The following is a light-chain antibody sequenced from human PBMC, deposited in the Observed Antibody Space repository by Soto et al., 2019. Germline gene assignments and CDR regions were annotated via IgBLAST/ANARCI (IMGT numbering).Light chain of an antibody. CDR3: LQYNTYPWT. CDR1: QGIRNA. CDR2: AAS. V-gene: IGKV1-17*01. Sequence: DIQMTQSPSSLSASVGDRVTITCRAGQGIRNALGWYQQKPGTAPKRLIYAASRLQSGVPSRFSGSGSETEFTLTISSLQPEYLATYYCLQYNTYPWTFGQGTKVDI. J-gene: IGKJ1*01.